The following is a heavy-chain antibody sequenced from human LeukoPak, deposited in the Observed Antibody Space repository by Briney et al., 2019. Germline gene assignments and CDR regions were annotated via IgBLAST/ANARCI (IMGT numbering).Heavy chain of an antibody. Sequence: GGSLRLSCTVSGLTFDTYGMSWVRQAPGKGLEWVSAISASGSNTHYADSVKGRVIISRDNSKNTLYLQMNGLRAEDTAVYYCARDLGHCSGGTCSAVFDYWGQGTLVTVSS. V-gene: IGHV3-23*01. CDR2: ISASGSNT. D-gene: IGHD2-15*01. CDR1: GLTFDTYG. J-gene: IGHJ4*02. CDR3: ARDLGHCSGGTCSAVFDY.